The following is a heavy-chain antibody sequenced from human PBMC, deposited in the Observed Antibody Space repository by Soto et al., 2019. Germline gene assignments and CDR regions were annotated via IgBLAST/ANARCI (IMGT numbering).Heavy chain of an antibody. J-gene: IGHJ4*02. CDR2: TYSAGST. CDR1: GFTVSSNY. CDR3: ARGVSGSYYGGY. D-gene: IGHD1-26*01. Sequence: GGSLRLSCAASGFTVSSNYMSWVRQAPGKGLEWVSVTYSAGSTYYADSVKGRFTISRDNSKNTLYLQMNSLRAEDTAVYYCARGVSGSYYGGYWGQGTLVTVSS. V-gene: IGHV3-53*01.